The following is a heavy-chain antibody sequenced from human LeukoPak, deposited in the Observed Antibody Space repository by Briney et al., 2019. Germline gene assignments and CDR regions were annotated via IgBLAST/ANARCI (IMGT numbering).Heavy chain of an antibody. V-gene: IGHV3-30*04. CDR2: ISFDGSNK. J-gene: IGHJ4*02. CDR1: GFTFSSYA. CDR3: ARDSSKLHCSSSGCYQYYFDY. Sequence: GGSLRLSCAASGFTFSSYAMRWVRQAPGKGLEWVAVISFDGSNKYYADSVKGRFTISRDNSKNTLYLQMNSLRAEDTAVYYCARDSSKLHCSSSGCYQYYFDYWGQGTLVTVSS. D-gene: IGHD2-2*01.